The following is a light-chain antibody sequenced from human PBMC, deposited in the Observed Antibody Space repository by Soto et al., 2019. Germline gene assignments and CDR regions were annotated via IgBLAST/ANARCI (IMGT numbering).Light chain of an antibody. Sequence: EIVLTQSPGTLSLSPGERATLSCRDSESIAATYLAWYQQKPGQTLRLLIYGVSNRAAGIPDRFSGSGSGTDFTLTISRLEPEDFAVYHCQQYGIFPWTFGRGTEVE. CDR2: GVS. CDR1: ESIAATY. J-gene: IGKJ1*01. CDR3: QQYGIFPWT. V-gene: IGKV3-20*01.